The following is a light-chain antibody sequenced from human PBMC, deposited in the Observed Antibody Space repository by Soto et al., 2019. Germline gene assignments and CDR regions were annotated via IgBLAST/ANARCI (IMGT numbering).Light chain of an antibody. CDR2: AAS. V-gene: IGKV1-9*01. Sequence: IQLTQSPSSLSASVGDRVTITCRASQGISSYLAWYQQKPGKAPKLLIYAASTLQSGVPSRFSGSGSGTDFTLTISSLQPEDFAVYYCQQYNNWPPRMYTFGQGTKLEIK. CDR1: QGISSY. J-gene: IGKJ2*01. CDR3: QQYNNWPPRMYT.